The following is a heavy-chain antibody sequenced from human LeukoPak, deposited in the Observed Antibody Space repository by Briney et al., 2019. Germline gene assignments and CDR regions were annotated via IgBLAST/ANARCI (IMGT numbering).Heavy chain of an antibody. V-gene: IGHV3-21*01. D-gene: IGHD6-19*01. CDR1: GFTFSSYS. J-gene: IGHJ4*02. CDR3: ARVGKSGWDFDH. Sequence: GGSLRLSCTASGFTFSSYSMNWVRQAPGKGLEWVSSISTSSSYIYYADSLKGRFTISRDNARKSLYLQMNTLRAEDTAVYYCARVGKSGWDFDHWGQGTRVTAS. CDR2: ISTSSSYI.